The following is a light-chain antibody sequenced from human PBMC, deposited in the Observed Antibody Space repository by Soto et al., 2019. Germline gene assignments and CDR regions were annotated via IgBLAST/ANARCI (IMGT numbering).Light chain of an antibody. V-gene: IGKV1-5*03. Sequence: DIQMTQSPSTLSAPIGDKVTITCXASQSISRSLAWYQHKPGKAPKLLIYKASSLHTGVSSRFSGSGSGTEFILTISSLQPEDFATYYCQQANSFPITFGQGTRLEIK. CDR3: QQANSFPIT. CDR1: QSISRS. J-gene: IGKJ5*01. CDR2: KAS.